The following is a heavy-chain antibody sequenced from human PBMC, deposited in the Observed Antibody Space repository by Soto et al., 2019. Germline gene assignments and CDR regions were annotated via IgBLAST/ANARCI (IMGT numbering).Heavy chain of an antibody. CDR3: GKGDGLVGTKDWHFDA. CDR1: GYKFSNYA. D-gene: IGHD1-26*01. CDR2: ISNGGDYI. V-gene: IGHV3-23*01. J-gene: IGHJ2*01. Sequence: EVQLLESGGGLVQPGGSLRLSCAASGYKFSNYAMTWVRQAPGKGLEWVSCISNGGDYIYYADAVKGRVTISRDSSTSTLYLQMPGLPPDLTPVYYFGKGDGLVGTKDWHFDAWGRGTLVTVSP.